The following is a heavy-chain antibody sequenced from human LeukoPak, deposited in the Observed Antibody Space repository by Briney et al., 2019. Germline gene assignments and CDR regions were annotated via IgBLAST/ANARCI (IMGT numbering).Heavy chain of an antibody. CDR3: AREDPQTTVPEGMDV. J-gene: IGHJ6*02. CDR1: GGSISYYY. CDR2: IYYSGTT. Sequence: KSPETLSLTCTVSGGSISYYYWSWIRQSPGKGLEWIGYIYYSGTTNYNPSLKSRVTISVDTSKNQFSLQLRSVTAADTAVYYCAREDPQTTVPEGMDVWGQGTTVTVSS. D-gene: IGHD4-17*01. V-gene: IGHV4-59*01.